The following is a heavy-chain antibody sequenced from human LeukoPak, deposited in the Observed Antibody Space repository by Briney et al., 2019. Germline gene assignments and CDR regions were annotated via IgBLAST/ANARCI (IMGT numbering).Heavy chain of an antibody. CDR1: GFTVSSNY. V-gene: IGHV3-53*01. J-gene: IGHJ4*02. CDR2: ITDSGGAT. CDR3: AKDQDTSMPYYLDS. Sequence: GGSLRLSCAASGFTVSSNYMSWVRQAPGKGLEWVSFITDSGGATTYADSVKGRFTISRDNSRNTLYLQMNDLRAEDTAVYYCAKDQDTSMPYYLDSWGQGTLVTVSS. D-gene: IGHD2-2*01.